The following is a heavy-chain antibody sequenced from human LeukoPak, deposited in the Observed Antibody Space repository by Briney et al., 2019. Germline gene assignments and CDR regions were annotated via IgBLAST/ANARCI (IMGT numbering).Heavy chain of an antibody. CDR2: IYPGDSDT. CDR1: GYSFTSYW. V-gene: IGHV5-51*01. Sequence: GESLKISCKGSGYSFTSYWIGWVRQMPGKGLEWIGLIYPGDSDTRYSPSFQGQVTISADKSISSAYLQWSRLKASDTAMYYCARDPTPGPYGDYFDYGGEGSLVTVSS. CDR3: ARDPTPGPYGDYFDY. D-gene: IGHD4-17*01. J-gene: IGHJ4*02.